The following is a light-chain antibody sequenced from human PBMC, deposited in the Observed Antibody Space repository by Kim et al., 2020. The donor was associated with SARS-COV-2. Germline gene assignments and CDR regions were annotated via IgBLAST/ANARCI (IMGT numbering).Light chain of an antibody. Sequence: EIVLTQSPGTLSLSPGERATLSCRASQSVSSSYLAWYQQKPGQAPRLLIYGASSRATGIPDRFSGSGSGTDFTLTISSLEPEDLAVYYCQQYGTSPWPFGQGTKVDIK. J-gene: IGKJ1*01. CDR3: QQYGTSPWP. CDR2: GAS. CDR1: QSVSSSY. V-gene: IGKV3-20*01.